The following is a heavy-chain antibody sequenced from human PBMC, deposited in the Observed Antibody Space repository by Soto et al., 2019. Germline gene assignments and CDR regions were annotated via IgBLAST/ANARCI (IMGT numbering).Heavy chain of an antibody. V-gene: IGHV4-59*01. CDR1: GGSIRSNY. D-gene: IGHD3-16*01. Sequence: SETLSLTCTVSGGSIRSNYWSWIRQPPGKGLEWIGYILYSGNSNYSPSLKSRVTMTTDTSKNQFSLRLTSVTVADTAVYYCARVASTASYLGALRYFDYWGQGTLVTV. CDR2: ILYSGNS. J-gene: IGHJ4*02. CDR3: ARVASTASYLGALRYFDY.